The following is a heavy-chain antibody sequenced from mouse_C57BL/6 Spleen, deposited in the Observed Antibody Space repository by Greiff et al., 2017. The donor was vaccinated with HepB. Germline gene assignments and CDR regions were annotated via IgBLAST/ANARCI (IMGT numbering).Heavy chain of an antibody. CDR3: ARGDCYYHDYAMDY. Sequence: QVQLQQPGAELVKPGASVKLSCKASGYTFTSYWMHWVKQRPGQGLEWIGMIHPNSGSTNYNEKFKSKATLTVDKSSSTAYMQLSSLTSEDSAVYYCARGDCYYHDYAMDYWGQGTSVTVSS. D-gene: IGHD2-3*01. V-gene: IGHV1-64*01. CDR2: IHPNSGST. J-gene: IGHJ4*01. CDR1: GYTFTSYW.